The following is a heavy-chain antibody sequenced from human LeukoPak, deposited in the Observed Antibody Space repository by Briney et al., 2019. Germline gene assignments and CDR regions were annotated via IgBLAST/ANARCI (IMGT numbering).Heavy chain of an antibody. V-gene: IGHV4-34*01. CDR1: GGSFSGYY. Sequence: SETLSLTCAVYGGSFSGYYWSWIRQPPGKGLEWIGEINHSGSTNYNPSLKSRVTISVDTSENQFSLKLSSVTAADTAVYYCARTKRVGPRPARGWFDPWGQGTLVTVSS. J-gene: IGHJ5*02. CDR2: INHSGST. CDR3: ARTKRVGPRPARGWFDP. D-gene: IGHD6-6*01.